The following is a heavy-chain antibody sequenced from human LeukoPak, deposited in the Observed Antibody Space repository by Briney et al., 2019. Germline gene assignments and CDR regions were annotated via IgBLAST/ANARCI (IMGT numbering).Heavy chain of an antibody. J-gene: IGHJ4*02. Sequence: GGSLRLSCAASGFTFSSYSMNWVRQAPGKGLEWVSSISSSSSYIYYADSVKGRFTISRDNAKNSLYLQMNSLRAEDTAVYYCARDPAPGRVVITSPVDYWGQGTLVTVSS. CDR2: ISSSSSYI. CDR3: ARDPAPGRVVITSPVDY. V-gene: IGHV3-21*01. CDR1: GFTFSSYS. D-gene: IGHD3-22*01.